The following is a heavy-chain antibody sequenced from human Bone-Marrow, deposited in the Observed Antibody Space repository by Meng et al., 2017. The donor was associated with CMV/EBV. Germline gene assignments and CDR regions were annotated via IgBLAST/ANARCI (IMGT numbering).Heavy chain of an antibody. CDR3: ARDLWRANYVFDL. J-gene: IGHJ5*02. Sequence: ASVKVSCKASGYTFTSYGISWVRQAPGQGLEWMGWISAYNGNTNYAQKLQDRVTIAADKSTGTVYMELSSLRSEDTAVYYCARDLWRANYVFDLWGQGTLVTVSS. D-gene: IGHD3-3*01. CDR1: GYTFTSYG. V-gene: IGHV1-18*01. CDR2: ISAYNGNT.